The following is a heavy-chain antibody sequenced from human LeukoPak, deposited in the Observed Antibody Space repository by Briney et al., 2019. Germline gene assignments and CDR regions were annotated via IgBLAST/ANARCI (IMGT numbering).Heavy chain of an antibody. V-gene: IGHV3-33*06. CDR3: AKDRGYCSSTSCYHNWFDH. CDR1: GFTFSSYG. Sequence: GGSLRLSCAASGFTFSSYGMHWVRQAPGKGLEWVAVIWYDGSNKYYADSVKGRFTISRDNSKNTLYLQMNSLRAEDTAVYYCAKDRGYCSSTSCYHNWFDHWGQGTLVTVSS. D-gene: IGHD2-2*01. CDR2: IWYDGSNK. J-gene: IGHJ5*02.